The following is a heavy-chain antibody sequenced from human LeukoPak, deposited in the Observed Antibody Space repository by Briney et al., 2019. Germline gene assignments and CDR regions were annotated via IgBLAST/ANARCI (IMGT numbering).Heavy chain of an antibody. CDR3: ARDGWAGTDY. V-gene: IGHV4-61*02. Sequence: SQTLSLTXTVSGGSISSGSYYWSWIRQPAGEGLEWIGRIYTSGSTNYNPSLKSRVTISVDTSKNQFSLKLSSVTAADTAVYYCARDGWAGTDYWGQGTLVTVSS. D-gene: IGHD6-19*01. CDR2: IYTSGST. J-gene: IGHJ4*02. CDR1: GGSISSGSYY.